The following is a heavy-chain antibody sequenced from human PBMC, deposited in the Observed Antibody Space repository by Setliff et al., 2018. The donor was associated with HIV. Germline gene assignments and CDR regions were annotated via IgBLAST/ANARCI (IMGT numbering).Heavy chain of an antibody. CDR1: YATISTADYY. V-gene: IGHV4-30-4*01. Sequence: SETLSLTCTASYATISTADYYWSWIRQPPGKGLEWIGFVSYTGTTHYNPSLKSRLTISIDTSENQFSLKVGSVTAADTATYFCSRGPPFDRWGRGTLVTVYS. CDR3: SRGPPFDR. J-gene: IGHJ2*01. CDR2: VSYTGTT.